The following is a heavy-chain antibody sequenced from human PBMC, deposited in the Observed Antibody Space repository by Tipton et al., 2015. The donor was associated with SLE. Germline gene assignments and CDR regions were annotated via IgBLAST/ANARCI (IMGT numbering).Heavy chain of an antibody. V-gene: IGHV3-23*03. Sequence: SLRLSCAASGFAFSNFAMSWVRQAPGKGLEWVSFIYSGGSTYYADSVKGRFTISRDNSKNTLSLQMNSLRPEDTAVYYCAKEQAGYCSGGSCYGSYYYGLDVWGQGTTVTVSS. D-gene: IGHD2-15*01. J-gene: IGHJ6*02. CDR2: IYSGGST. CDR1: GFAFSNFA. CDR3: AKEQAGYCSGGSCYGSYYYGLDV.